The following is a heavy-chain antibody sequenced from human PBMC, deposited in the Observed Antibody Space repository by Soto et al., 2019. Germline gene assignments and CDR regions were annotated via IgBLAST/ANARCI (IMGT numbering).Heavy chain of an antibody. V-gene: IGHV1-24*01. J-gene: IGHJ3*02. Sequence: ASVKVSCKVSGYTLTELSMHWVRQAPGKGLEWMGGFDPEDGETIYAQKFQGRVTMTEDTSTDTAYMELSSLRSEDTAVYYCATWIDWNDRGLGSLDAFDIWGQGTMVTVSS. CDR3: ATWIDWNDRGLGSLDAFDI. CDR2: FDPEDGET. D-gene: IGHD1-1*01. CDR1: GYTLTELS.